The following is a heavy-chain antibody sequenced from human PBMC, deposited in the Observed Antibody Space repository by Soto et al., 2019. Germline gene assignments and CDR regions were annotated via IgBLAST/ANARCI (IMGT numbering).Heavy chain of an antibody. J-gene: IGHJ4*02. V-gene: IGHV4-39*01. CDR1: GGSISSSSYY. CDR2: IYYSGST. CDR3: ARHAVNSSGFTDY. Sequence: QLQLQESGPGLVKPSETLSLTCTVSGGSISSSSYYWGWIRQPPGKGLEWIGSIYYSGSTYYNPYLKSRVTRSVDTSKNQFSLKLSSVTAADTAVYYWARHAVNSSGFTDYWGQGTLVTVSS. D-gene: IGHD6-19*01.